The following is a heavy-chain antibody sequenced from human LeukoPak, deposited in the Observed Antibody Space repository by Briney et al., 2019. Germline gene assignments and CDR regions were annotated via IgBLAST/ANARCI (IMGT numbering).Heavy chain of an antibody. V-gene: IGHV3-33*01. J-gene: IGHJ4*02. D-gene: IGHD6-19*01. CDR1: GFPFSSYG. CDR3: ARDTSSGWYLTH. Sequence: GGSLRLSCAASGFPFSSYGMHWVRQAPGKGLEWVAVIWYDGSNKYYADSVKGRFTISRDNSKNTLYLQMNSLRAEDTAVYYCARDTSSGWYLTHWGQGTLVTVSP. CDR2: IWYDGSNK.